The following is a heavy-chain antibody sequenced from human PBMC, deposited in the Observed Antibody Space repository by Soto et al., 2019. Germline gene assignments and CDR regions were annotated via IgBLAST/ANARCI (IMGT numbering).Heavy chain of an antibody. Sequence: GGSLRLSCAASGFTFDDYTMHWVRQAPGKGLEWVSLISWDGGSTYYADSVKGRFTISRDNSKNSLYLQMNSLRTEDTALYYCATSIAARQGGYWYFDLWGRGTLVTVSS. CDR3: ATSIAARQGGYWYFDL. V-gene: IGHV3-43*01. J-gene: IGHJ2*01. CDR2: ISWDGGST. D-gene: IGHD6-6*01. CDR1: GFTFDDYT.